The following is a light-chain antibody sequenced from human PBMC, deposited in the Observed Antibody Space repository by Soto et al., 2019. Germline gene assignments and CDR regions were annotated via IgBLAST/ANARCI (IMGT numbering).Light chain of an antibody. CDR2: WAS. V-gene: IGKV4-1*01. CDR1: QSLLYSSSNKNY. Sequence: DIVMTQSPDSLAVSLGERATINCKSSQSLLYSSSNKNYLTWYQQKPGQPPKLLIYWASTRESGVPDRFSGSGSGTDFTLTISSLQAEDVAVYYCQQYYSIPFTFGGGTKVEI. CDR3: QQYYSIPFT. J-gene: IGKJ4*01.